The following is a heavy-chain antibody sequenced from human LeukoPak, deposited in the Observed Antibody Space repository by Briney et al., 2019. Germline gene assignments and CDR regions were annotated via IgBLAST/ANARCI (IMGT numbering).Heavy chain of an antibody. CDR2: IRYDGSNK. J-gene: IGHJ4*02. D-gene: IGHD3-22*01. CDR3: AKDSASTIYDSSGYYDY. CDR1: GFTFSSYG. Sequence: GGSLRLSCVGSGFTFSSYGMHWVRQAPGKGLEWVAFIRYDGSNKYYADSVKGRFTISRDNSKNTLYLQMNSLRAEDTAVYYCAKDSASTIYDSSGYYDYWGQGTLVTVSS. V-gene: IGHV3-30*02.